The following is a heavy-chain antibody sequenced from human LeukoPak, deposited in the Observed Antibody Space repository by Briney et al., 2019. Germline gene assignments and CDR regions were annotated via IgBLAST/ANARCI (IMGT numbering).Heavy chain of an antibody. Sequence: PSETPSLTCIVSGHSISSDYYWGWIRQSPGKGLEWIGSLYHTGTTYYNPSLKSRVTISMDRSKNQFSLRLRSVTASDTGVYYCAREGTHNTTWYHWFDPWGQGILVTVSS. V-gene: IGHV4-38-2*02. CDR1: GHSISSDYY. CDR3: AREGTHNTTWYHWFDP. J-gene: IGHJ5*02. D-gene: IGHD6-13*01. CDR2: LYHTGTT.